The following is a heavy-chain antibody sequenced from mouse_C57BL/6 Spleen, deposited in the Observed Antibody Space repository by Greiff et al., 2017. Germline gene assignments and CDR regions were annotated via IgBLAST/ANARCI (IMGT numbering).Heavy chain of an antibody. CDR1: GYAFTNYL. J-gene: IGHJ2*01. CDR3: ARKGPEDFDY. Sequence: QVQLQQSGAELVRPGTSVKVSCKASGYAFTNYLIAWVKQRPGQGLEWIGVINPGSGSTNYTEKFKGKATLTADKSSSTAYMQLSRLTSEDSAVYFGARKGPEDFDYWGQGTTLTVSS. CDR2: INPGSGST. D-gene: IGHD3-3*01. V-gene: IGHV1-54*01.